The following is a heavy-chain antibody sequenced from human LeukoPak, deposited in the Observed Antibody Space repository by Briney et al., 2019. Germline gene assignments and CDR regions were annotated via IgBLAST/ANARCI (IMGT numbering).Heavy chain of an antibody. CDR1: GITLSSHA. CDR2: ISGSGGST. J-gene: IGHJ4*02. CDR3: AKKLAFFSNYDY. D-gene: IGHD4-11*01. V-gene: IGHV3-23*01. Sequence: PGGSLRLSCATSGITLSSHAMSWVRQAPGKGLEWVSTISGSGGSTYYADSVKGRFTISRDNSKNTLYLQMNSLRAEDTAVYYCAKKLAFFSNYDYWGQGTLVTVSS.